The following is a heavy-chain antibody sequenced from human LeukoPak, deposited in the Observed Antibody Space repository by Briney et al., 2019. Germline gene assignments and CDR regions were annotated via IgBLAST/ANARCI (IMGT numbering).Heavy chain of an antibody. CDR2: INHSGST. CDR3: ARLVGATGHYYYYGMDV. J-gene: IGHJ6*02. CDR1: GGSFSGYY. Sequence: SETLSLTCAVYGGSFSGYYWSWIRQPPGKGLEWIGEINHSGSTNYNPSLKSRVTISVDTSKNQFSLKLSSVTAADTAVYYCARLVGATGHYYYYGMDVWGQGTTVTVSS. V-gene: IGHV4-34*01. D-gene: IGHD1-26*01.